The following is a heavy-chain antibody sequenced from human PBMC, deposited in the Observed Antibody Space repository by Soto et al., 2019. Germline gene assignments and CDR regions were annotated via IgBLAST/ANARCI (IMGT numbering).Heavy chain of an antibody. Sequence: SETLSLTCTVSGGSISSGGYYWSWIRQHPGKGLEWIGYIYYSGSTYYNPSLKSRVTISVDTSKNQFSLKLSSVTAADTAVYYCARLLKGYYYMDVWGKGTTVTVSS. CDR2: IYYSGST. CDR3: ARLLKGYYYMDV. D-gene: IGHD1-26*01. J-gene: IGHJ6*03. CDR1: GGSISSGGYY. V-gene: IGHV4-31*03.